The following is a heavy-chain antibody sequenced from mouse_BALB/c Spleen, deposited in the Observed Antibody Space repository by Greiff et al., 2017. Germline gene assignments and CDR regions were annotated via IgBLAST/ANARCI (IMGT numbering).Heavy chain of an antibody. Sequence: EVKLMESGGGLVKPGGSLKLSCAASGFTFSSYAMSWVRQSPEKRLEWVAEISSGSSTIYYADTVKGRFTISRDNPKNTLFLQMTSLRSEDTAMYYCAREGLGNGYYVYAMDYWGQGTSVTVSS. V-gene: IGHV5-9-4*01. J-gene: IGHJ4*01. CDR1: GFTFSSYA. CDR2: ISSGSSTI. CDR3: AREGLGNGYYVYAMDY. D-gene: IGHD2-3*01.